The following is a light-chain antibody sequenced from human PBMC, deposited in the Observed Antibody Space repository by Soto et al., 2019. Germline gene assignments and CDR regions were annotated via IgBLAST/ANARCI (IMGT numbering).Light chain of an antibody. CDR3: QQLFDSPIT. J-gene: IGKJ5*01. CDR1: QVISTS. V-gene: IGKV1-9*01. CDR2: AAS. Sequence: DIHLTQYQSFLSPSIGESVTITCRASQVISTSLAWYQVKPGKAPKLLIYAASTSESGVPSRFSATVSGTEFSLTITSLQPEDFATYYCQQLFDSPITFGQGTRLEIK.